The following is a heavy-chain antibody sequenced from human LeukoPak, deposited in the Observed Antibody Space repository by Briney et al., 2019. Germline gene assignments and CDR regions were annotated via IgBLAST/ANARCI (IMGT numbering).Heavy chain of an antibody. V-gene: IGHV4-30-4*08. CDR1: GGSISSGDHY. CDR2: IYYSGST. D-gene: IGHD2-15*01. J-gene: IGHJ6*03. Sequence: SQTLSLTCTVSGGSISSGDHYWSWIRQPPGKGLELIGYIYYSGSTSYNPSLKSRVTMSVDTSKNQFSLKLSSVTAADTAVYYCAREEDIGYMDVWGKGTTVTVPS. CDR3: AREEDIGYMDV.